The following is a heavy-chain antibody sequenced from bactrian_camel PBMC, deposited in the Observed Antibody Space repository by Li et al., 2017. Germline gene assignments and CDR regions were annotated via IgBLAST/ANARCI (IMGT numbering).Heavy chain of an antibody. D-gene: IGHD3*01. V-gene: IGHV3S55*01. CDR1: GDTNGC. CDR2: IDTTGTT. Sequence: VQLVESGGGSLQAGGSLRLSCVVSGDTNGCLGWFRQAPGKDSEGIAYIDTTGTTIYAESVKGRFIISKDNAKNTLYLQMNGLKPEDTAMYYCAAVSKGRHCRLGLNLNFWGREPRSPSP. J-gene: IGHJ4*01.